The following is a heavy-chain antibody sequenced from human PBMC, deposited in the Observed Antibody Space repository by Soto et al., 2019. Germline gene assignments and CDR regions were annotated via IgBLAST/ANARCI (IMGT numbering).Heavy chain of an antibody. Sequence: QVQLVESGGGAVQPGRSLRLSCAASGFIFSTYAMHWVRQAPGKGLEWVAVISYDGSNKYYADSVKGRFTISRDNSKNTLYLQMNSLRAEDTAVYYCARDGIVVVVAASTSLNWFDPWGQGTLVTVSS. CDR2: ISYDGSNK. J-gene: IGHJ5*02. CDR1: GFIFSTYA. CDR3: ARDGIVVVVAASTSLNWFDP. V-gene: IGHV3-30-3*01. D-gene: IGHD2-15*01.